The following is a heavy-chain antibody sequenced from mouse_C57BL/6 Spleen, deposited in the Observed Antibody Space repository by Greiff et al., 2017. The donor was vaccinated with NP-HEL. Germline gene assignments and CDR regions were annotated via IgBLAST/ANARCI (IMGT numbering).Heavy chain of an antibody. CDR2: IDPSDSYT. CDR3: ANSASHILDN. Sequence: VQLQQPGAELVMPGASVKLSCKASGYTFTSYWMHWVKQRPGQGLEWIGEIDPSDSYTNYNQKFKGKSTLTVDKSSSTAYMQLSSLTSEDSAVYYCANSASHILDNWGKGTTLTVSS. J-gene: IGHJ2*01. D-gene: IGHD6-1*01. CDR1: GYTFTSYW. V-gene: IGHV1-69*01.